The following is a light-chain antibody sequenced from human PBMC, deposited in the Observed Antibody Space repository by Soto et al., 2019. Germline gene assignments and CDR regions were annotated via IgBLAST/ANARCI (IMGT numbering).Light chain of an antibody. Sequence: QSALTQPPSASGSPGQSVTISCTGTSSDVGAYKYVSWYQQHPGKAPKLMIYEVSNRPSGVSNRFSGSKSGNTASLTISGLQGEDEADYYCSSYTSSATWVFGGGTKVTVL. CDR1: SSDVGAYKY. CDR3: SSYTSSATWV. J-gene: IGLJ3*02. CDR2: EVS. V-gene: IGLV2-14*01.